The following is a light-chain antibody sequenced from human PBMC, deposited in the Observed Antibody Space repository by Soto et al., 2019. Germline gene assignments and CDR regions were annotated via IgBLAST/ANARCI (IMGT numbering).Light chain of an antibody. CDR2: GAS. CDR1: QSISHY. V-gene: IGKV3-15*01. J-gene: IGKJ4*01. Sequence: EIVLTQSPGTLSLSPGERATLSCRANQSISHYLAWYQQKPGQTPRVLIYGASTRAIGIPARFSGSGFGTEFTLTISSLQSEDFVVYYCQQYSNWPLLSFGGGTKVEIK. CDR3: QQYSNWPLLS.